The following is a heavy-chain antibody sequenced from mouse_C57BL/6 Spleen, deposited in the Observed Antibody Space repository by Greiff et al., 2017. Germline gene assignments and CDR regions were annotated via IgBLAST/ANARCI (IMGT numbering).Heavy chain of an antibody. Sequence: VQLQQSGPELVKPGASVKISCKASGYAFSSSWMNWVKQRPGKGLEWIGRIYPGDGDTNYNGKFKGKATLTAAKSSSTAYMQLSRLTSEDSAVYFCARSGITRSYWGQGTTLTVSS. D-gene: IGHD2-4*01. V-gene: IGHV1-82*01. J-gene: IGHJ2*01. CDR3: ARSGITRSY. CDR1: GYAFSSSW. CDR2: IYPGDGDT.